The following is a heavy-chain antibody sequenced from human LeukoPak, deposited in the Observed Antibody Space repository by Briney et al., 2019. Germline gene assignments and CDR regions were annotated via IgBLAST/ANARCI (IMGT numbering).Heavy chain of an antibody. J-gene: IGHJ5*02. CDR1: GFTFSSYG. CDR3: AKDHYDSSGYAKNWFDP. CDR2: IRYDGSNK. D-gene: IGHD3-22*01. Sequence: PGGSLRLSCAASGFTFSSYGMHWVRQAPGKGLEWVAFIRYDGSNKYYADSVKGRFTIPRDNSKNTLYLQMNSLRAEDTAVYYCAKDHYDSSGYAKNWFDPWGQGTLVTVSS. V-gene: IGHV3-30*02.